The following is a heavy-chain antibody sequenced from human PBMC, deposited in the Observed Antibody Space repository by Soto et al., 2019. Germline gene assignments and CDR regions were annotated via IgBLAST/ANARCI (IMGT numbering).Heavy chain of an antibody. V-gene: IGHV3-48*01. CDR3: AREGGGGWTFAY. CDR2: ISSSSTI. CDR1: AFTSSTCS. Sequence: EVQLVESGGDLVQPGGSLRLSCAASAFTSSTCSMNWVRQAPGRGLEWVSSISSSSTIYYADSVTGLFTISRDSVQNSLCMQMHSLRAEETGVYYSAREGGGGWTFAYWGQGPLVTVSS. J-gene: IGHJ4*02. D-gene: IGHD6-19*01.